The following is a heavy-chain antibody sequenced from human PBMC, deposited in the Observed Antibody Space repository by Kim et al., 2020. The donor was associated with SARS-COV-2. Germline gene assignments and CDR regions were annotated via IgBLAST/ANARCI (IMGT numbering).Heavy chain of an antibody. Sequence: SETLSLTCTVSGGSISIYYWGWIRQPPGKGLEWIGYIYYSGSTNYNPSLKSRVTISVDTSKNQFSLKLSSVTAADTAVYYCAREQSVFGGYFDYWGQGTLVTVSS. CDR3: AREQSVFGGYFDY. CDR1: GGSISIYY. D-gene: IGHD3-3*01. J-gene: IGHJ4*02. V-gene: IGHV4-59*01. CDR2: IYYSGST.